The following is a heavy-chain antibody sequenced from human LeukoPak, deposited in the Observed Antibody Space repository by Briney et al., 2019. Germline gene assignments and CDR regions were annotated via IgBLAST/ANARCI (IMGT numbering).Heavy chain of an antibody. V-gene: IGHV5-51*01. CDR3: ARLLAYTAMVTDYFDY. D-gene: IGHD5-18*01. J-gene: IGHJ4*02. Sequence: PGESLKISCKGSGYSFTSYWIGWVRQMPGKGLEWMGIIYPGDSDTRYSPSFQGQVTISADKSISTAYLQWSSLKASDTAMYYCARLLAYTAMVTDYFDYWGQGTLVTVSS. CDR2: IYPGDSDT. CDR1: GYSFTSYW.